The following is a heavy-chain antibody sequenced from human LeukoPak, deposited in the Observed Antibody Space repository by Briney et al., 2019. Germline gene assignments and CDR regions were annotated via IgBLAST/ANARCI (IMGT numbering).Heavy chain of an antibody. CDR2: ISANNGHT. CDR3: ARDMRHYRYYESDEYYFNFEY. CDR1: GYIFTSYG. J-gene: IGHJ4*02. D-gene: IGHD3-22*01. V-gene: IGHV1-18*01. Sequence: ASVRVSCKASGYIFTSYGLSWVRQAPGQGLEWMGWISANNGHTHYAQKFQSRLTITRDMSTRTVDMELRSLRSDDTAVYYCARDMRHYRYYESDEYYFNFEYWGQGTLVTVSS.